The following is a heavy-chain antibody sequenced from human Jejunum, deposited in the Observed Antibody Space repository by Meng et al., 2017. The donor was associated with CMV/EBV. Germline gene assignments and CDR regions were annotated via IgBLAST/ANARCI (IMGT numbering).Heavy chain of an antibody. CDR1: GFNFRSYG. D-gene: IGHD4-11*01. CDR2: ISPDGATT. V-gene: IGHV3-74*01. CDR3: AKWGQDYSDWRGYFDY. J-gene: IGHJ4*02. Sequence: VEWVESGGNLVQPGGSLRLSCAASGFNFRSYGMHWVRQAPGKGLVWVARISPDGATTNYAESVKGRFTIFRDNSKNTLYMQMNSLRAEDTAIYYCAKWGQDYSDWRGYFDYLGQGTLVTVSS.